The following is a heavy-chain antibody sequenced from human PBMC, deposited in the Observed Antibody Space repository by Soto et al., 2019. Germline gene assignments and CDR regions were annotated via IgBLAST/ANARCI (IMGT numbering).Heavy chain of an antibody. D-gene: IGHD5-12*01. CDR3: THVAKAHNWLET. V-gene: IGHV6-1*01. J-gene: IGHJ5*02. CDR1: GYVVASNIGS. CDR2: TYYRSKWYN. Sequence: SHPLXRTWAISGYVVASNIGSCNCIRQSPSRGIEWLGRTYYRSKWYNDYAVSVKSRVTINPDTSKNQLSLQLNSVTPEDTAVYYCTHVAKAHNWLETWGQGTLVTVYS.